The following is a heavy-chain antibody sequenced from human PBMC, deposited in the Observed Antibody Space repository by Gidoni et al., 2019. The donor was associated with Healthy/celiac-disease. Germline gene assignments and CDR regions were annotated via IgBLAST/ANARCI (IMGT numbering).Heavy chain of an antibody. CDR1: GGSISSSSYY. Sequence: QLQLQESGPGLVKPSETLSLTCTVSGGSISSSSYYWGWIRQPPGKGLEWIGRLYYSGSTYYNPSLKSRVTISVDTSKNQFSLKLSSVTAADTAVYYCASRETAARDYWGQGTLVTVSS. CDR2: LYYSGST. CDR3: ASRETAARDY. J-gene: IGHJ4*02. D-gene: IGHD6-13*01. V-gene: IGHV4-39*01.